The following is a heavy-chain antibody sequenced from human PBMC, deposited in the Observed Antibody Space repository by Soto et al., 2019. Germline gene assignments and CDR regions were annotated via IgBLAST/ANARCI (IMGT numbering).Heavy chain of an antibody. J-gene: IGHJ6*02. V-gene: IGHV4-30-4*01. CDR2: IYYSGSS. CDR1: GGSISSGDYY. CDR3: AREIVATIGGMDV. D-gene: IGHD5-12*01. Sequence: SETLSLTCTVSGGSISSGDYYWSWIRQPPGKGLEYIGYIYYSGSSHYNPSLKSRVTISLDTSRNQFSLKLSSVTAADTAVYYCAREIVATIGGMDVWGQGTTVTVSS.